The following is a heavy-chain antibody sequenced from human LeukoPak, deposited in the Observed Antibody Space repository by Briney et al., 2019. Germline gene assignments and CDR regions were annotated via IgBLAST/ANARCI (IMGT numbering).Heavy chain of an antibody. D-gene: IGHD3-22*01. CDR2: IYTSGST. Sequence: PSETLSLTCTVSGGSISSYYWSWIRQPAGKGLEWIGRIYTSGSTNYNPSLKSRVTMSVDTSKNQFSLKLSSVTAADTAVYYCARDPLMDSSGYYRGNWFDPWGQGTLVTVSS. CDR1: GGSISSYY. V-gene: IGHV4-4*07. J-gene: IGHJ5*02. CDR3: ARDPLMDSSGYYRGNWFDP.